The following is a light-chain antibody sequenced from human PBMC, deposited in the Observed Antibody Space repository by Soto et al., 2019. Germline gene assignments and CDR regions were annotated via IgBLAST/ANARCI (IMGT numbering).Light chain of an antibody. CDR2: EVS. J-gene: IGLJ1*01. V-gene: IGLV2-14*01. CDR1: SSDFGAYKY. Sequence: QSALTQPASVPGSPGQSITISCTGTSSDFGAYKYVSWYQQHPGKAPKVMIYEVSNRPSGASNRFSGSKSGNTASLTISGLQAEDEADYLCSSYSSSSTLFVFGTGTKVTVL. CDR3: SSYSSSSTLFV.